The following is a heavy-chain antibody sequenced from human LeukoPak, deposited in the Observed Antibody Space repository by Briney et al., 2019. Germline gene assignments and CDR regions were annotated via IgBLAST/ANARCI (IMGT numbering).Heavy chain of an antibody. Sequence: GGSLRLSCAASGFTFSSYAMSWVRQAPGKGLEWVSAISGSGGSTYYADSVKGRFTISRDNAKNSLYLQMNSLRAEDTAVYYCARDDIVVVVAATPGMDVWGKGTTVTVSS. J-gene: IGHJ6*04. CDR2: ISGSGGST. V-gene: IGHV3-23*01. CDR3: ARDDIVVVVAATPGMDV. D-gene: IGHD2-15*01. CDR1: GFTFSSYA.